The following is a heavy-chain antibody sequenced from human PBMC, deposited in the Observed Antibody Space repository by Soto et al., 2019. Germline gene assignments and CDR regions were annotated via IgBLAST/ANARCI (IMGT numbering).Heavy chain of an antibody. CDR2: IHHSGST. CDR1: GGSISSGAYF. D-gene: IGHD4-17*01. CDR3: ARGPPEVYGYYFDY. Sequence: QVQLQESGPGLVKPSQTLSLTCTVSGGSISSGAYFWSWIRQHPRKGLEWIGYIHHSGSTYYNPSLESRVTILEDMSKNRFSLNLSSVTAADTAVYYCARGPPEVYGYYFDYWGRGTLVTVSS. J-gene: IGHJ4*02. V-gene: IGHV4-31*03.